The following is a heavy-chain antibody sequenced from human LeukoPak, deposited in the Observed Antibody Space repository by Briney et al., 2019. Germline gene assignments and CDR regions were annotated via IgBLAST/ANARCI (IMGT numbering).Heavy chain of an antibody. CDR1: GGSISSYY. Sequence: SETLSLTCVVSGGSISSYYWTWIRQPPGKALEWIGYIYYSGSTNYNPSLKSRVTISVDMSKNQLSLKLTSVTAADTALYYCARGNSDYYYAMDVWGQGTAVTVSS. CDR2: IYYSGST. CDR3: ARGNSDYYYAMDV. J-gene: IGHJ6*02. V-gene: IGHV4-59*01. D-gene: IGHD2/OR15-2a*01.